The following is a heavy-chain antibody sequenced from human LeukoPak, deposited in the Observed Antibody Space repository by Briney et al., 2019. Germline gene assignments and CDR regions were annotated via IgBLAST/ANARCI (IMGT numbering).Heavy chain of an antibody. D-gene: IGHD4-17*01. V-gene: IGHV4-61*08. CDR2: IYYSGST. J-gene: IGHJ5*02. CDR3: ARGLRLMTTVTTYWFDP. CDR1: GGSISSGGYY. Sequence: PSETLSLTCTVSGGSISSGGYYWSWIRQPPGKGLEWIGYIYYSGSTNYNPSLKSRVTISVDTSKNQFSLKLSSVTAADTAVYYCARGLRLMTTVTTYWFDPWGQGTLVTVSS.